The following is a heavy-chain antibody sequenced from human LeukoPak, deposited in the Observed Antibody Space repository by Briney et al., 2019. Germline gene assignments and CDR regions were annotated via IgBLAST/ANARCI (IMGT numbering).Heavy chain of an antibody. Sequence: GGSLRLSCAASGFTFSSYSMNWVRQAPGKGLEWVSSISSSSSYIYYADSVKGRFTISRDNAKNSLYLQMNSLRAEDTAVYYCARDTGPVLRFLEWSTHFDYWGQGTLVTVSS. CDR1: GFTFSSYS. D-gene: IGHD3-3*01. V-gene: IGHV3-21*01. J-gene: IGHJ4*02. CDR2: ISSSSSYI. CDR3: ARDTGPVLRFLEWSTHFDY.